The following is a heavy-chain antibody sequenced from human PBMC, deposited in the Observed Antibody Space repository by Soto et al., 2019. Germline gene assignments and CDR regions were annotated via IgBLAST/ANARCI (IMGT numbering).Heavy chain of an antibody. Sequence: QITLKESGPSLVKPTQTLTLTCTFSGFSLNTDGLGVGWIRQPPGNTLELLALIIWDCDKRYSPPLQSRISITTQNSNNQVGITLPNVAPVATPTSCCAHSRCGGEWVRSFSSHCYYGTDVWGQGTTVSVSS. CDR1: GFSLNTDGLG. CDR3: AHSRCGGEWVRSFSSHCYYGTDV. J-gene: IGHJ6*02. CDR2: IIWDCDK. D-gene: IGHD2-21*01. V-gene: IGHV2-5*02.